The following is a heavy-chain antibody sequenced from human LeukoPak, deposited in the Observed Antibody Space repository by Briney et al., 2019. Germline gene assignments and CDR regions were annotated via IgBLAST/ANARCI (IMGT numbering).Heavy chain of an antibody. D-gene: IGHD3-22*01. V-gene: IGHV3-21*01. J-gene: IGHJ4*02. CDR3: ARDLGDSSGYPDY. CDR1: GFTFSSYS. CDR2: ISSSSSYI. Sequence: NPGGSLRLSCAASGFTFSSYSMNWVRQAPGEGLEWVSSISSSSSYIYYADSVKGRFTISRDNAKNSLYLQMNSLRAEDTAVYYCARDLGDSSGYPDYWGQGTLVTVSS.